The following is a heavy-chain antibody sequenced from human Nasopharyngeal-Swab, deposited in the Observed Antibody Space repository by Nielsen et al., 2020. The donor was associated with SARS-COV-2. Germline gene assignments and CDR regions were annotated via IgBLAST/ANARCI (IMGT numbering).Heavy chain of an antibody. D-gene: IGHD3-10*01. J-gene: IGHJ5*02. CDR2: INTNTGNP. Sequence: ASVKVSYKASGYTFTSYAMNWVRQAPGQGLEWMGWINTNTGNPTYAQGFTGRFVFSLDTSVSTAYLQISSLKAEDTAVYYCARDLSYYYGSGSYVNWFDPWGQGTLVTVSS. CDR1: GYTFTSYA. V-gene: IGHV7-4-1*02. CDR3: ARDLSYYYGSGSYVNWFDP.